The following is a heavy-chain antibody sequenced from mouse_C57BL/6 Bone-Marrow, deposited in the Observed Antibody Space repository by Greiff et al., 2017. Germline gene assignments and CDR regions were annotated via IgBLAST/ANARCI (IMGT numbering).Heavy chain of an antibody. CDR2: IDPENGDT. Sequence: VQLQQSGAELVRPGASVKLSCTASGFNIKDDYMHWVKQRPEKGLEWIGWIDPENGDTEYASKFQGKGTITADTSSNTAYLQLSSLTSEDTAVYCCTTDGYYRAYWGQGTLVTVAA. CDR3: TTDGYYRAY. D-gene: IGHD2-3*01. J-gene: IGHJ3*01. CDR1: GFNIKDDY. V-gene: IGHV14-4*01.